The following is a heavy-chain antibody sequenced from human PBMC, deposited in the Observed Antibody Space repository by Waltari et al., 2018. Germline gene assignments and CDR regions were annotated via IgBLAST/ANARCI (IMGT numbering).Heavy chain of an antibody. D-gene: IGHD5-12*01. CDR2: IWYDGSNK. CDR3: AKEAIVATSAFDI. Sequence: VQLLESGGGLVQPGGSLRLSCAASGFTFSSYAMSWVRQAPGKGLEWVAVIWYDGSNKYYADSVKGRFTISRDNSKNTLYLQMNSLRAEDTAMYYCAKEAIVATSAFDIWGQGTMVTVSS. J-gene: IGHJ3*02. V-gene: IGHV3-30*02. CDR1: GFTFSSYA.